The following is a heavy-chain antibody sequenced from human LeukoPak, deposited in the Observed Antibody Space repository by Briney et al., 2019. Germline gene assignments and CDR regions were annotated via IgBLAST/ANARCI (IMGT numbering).Heavy chain of an antibody. CDR2: IYPGDSDT. J-gene: IGHJ4*02. D-gene: IGHD6-19*01. V-gene: IGHV5-51*01. CDR3: ARHEGSSGWFHYFDY. CDR1: GYSFTSYW. Sequence: GESLKISCKGSGYSFTSYWIGWVRQMPGKGLEWMGIIYPGDSDTRHSPSFQGQVTISADKSISTAYLQWSSLKASDTAMYYCARHEGSSGWFHYFDYWGQGTLVTVSS.